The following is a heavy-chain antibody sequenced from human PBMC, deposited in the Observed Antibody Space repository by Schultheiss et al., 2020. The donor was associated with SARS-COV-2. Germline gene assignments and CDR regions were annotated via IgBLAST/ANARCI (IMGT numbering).Heavy chain of an antibody. CDR3: ASYIAVKWDYYYMDV. D-gene: IGHD6-19*01. J-gene: IGHJ6*03. Sequence: GGSLRLSCAASGFTFSDYYMSWIRQAPGKGLEWVSYISSSGSTIYYADSVKGRFTISRDNAKNSLYLQMNSLRAEDTAVYYCASYIAVKWDYYYMDVWGKGTTVTVSS. CDR2: ISSSGSTI. CDR1: GFTFSDYY. V-gene: IGHV3-11*04.